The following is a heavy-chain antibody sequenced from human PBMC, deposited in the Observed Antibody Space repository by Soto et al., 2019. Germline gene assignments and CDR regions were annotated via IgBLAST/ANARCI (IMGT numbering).Heavy chain of an antibody. Sequence: LGESLKISCKGSGYSFTSYWIGWVRQMPGKGLEWMGIIYPGDSDTRYSPSFQGQVTISADKSISTAYLQWSSLKASDTAMYYCARFTRITMVRGVIMSTYYYYYMDVWGKGTTVTVSS. CDR1: GYSFTSYW. D-gene: IGHD3-10*01. CDR3: ARFTRITMVRGVIMSTYYYYYMDV. V-gene: IGHV5-51*01. CDR2: IYPGDSDT. J-gene: IGHJ6*03.